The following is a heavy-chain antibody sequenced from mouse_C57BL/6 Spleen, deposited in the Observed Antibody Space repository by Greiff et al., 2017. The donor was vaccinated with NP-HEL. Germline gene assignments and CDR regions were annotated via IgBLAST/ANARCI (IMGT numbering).Heavy chain of an antibody. J-gene: IGHJ2*01. V-gene: IGHV1-62-2*01. D-gene: IGHD2-4*01. CDR2: FYPGSGSI. CDR3: ARHEEGIYYDYGFDY. CDR1: GYTFTEYT. Sequence: QVHVKQSGAELVKPGASVKLSCKASGYTFTEYTIHWVKQRSGQGLEWIGWFYPGSGSIKYNEKFKDKATLTADKSSSTVYMELSRLTSEDAAVYFGARHEEGIYYDYGFDYWGQGTTLTVSS.